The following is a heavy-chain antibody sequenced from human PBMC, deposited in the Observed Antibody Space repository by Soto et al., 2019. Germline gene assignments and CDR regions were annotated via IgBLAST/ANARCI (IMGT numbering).Heavy chain of an antibody. D-gene: IGHD3-9*01. Sequence: PGGSLRLSCAASGFTFSSYAMSWVRQAPGKGLEWVSAISGSGGSTYYADSVKGRFTISRDNSKNTLYLQMNSLRAEDTAVYYCAKDPLKGYDILTGYARGYGMDVWGQGTTVTVSS. CDR2: ISGSGGST. V-gene: IGHV3-23*01. J-gene: IGHJ6*02. CDR1: GFTFSSYA. CDR3: AKDPLKGYDILTGYARGYGMDV.